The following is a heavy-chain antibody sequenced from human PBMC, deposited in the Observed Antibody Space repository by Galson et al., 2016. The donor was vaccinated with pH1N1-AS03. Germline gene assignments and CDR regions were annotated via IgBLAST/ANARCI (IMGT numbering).Heavy chain of an antibody. D-gene: IGHD1-26*01. CDR3: ARKDLLNRWDLLRGPFDV. Sequence: LSLTCDVSGGSVSSNTWWSWVRQPPGKGLEWIGEIHHRGTINYNPSLKSRVIISIDKSKNHFSLNLSPVTAADTAVYYCARKDLLNRWDLLRGPFDVWGQGTMVTVSS. CDR2: IHHRGTI. V-gene: IGHV4-4*02. CDR1: GGSVSSNTW. J-gene: IGHJ3*01.